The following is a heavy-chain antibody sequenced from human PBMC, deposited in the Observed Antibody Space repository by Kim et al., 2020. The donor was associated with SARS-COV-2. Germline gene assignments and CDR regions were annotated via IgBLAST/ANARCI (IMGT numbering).Heavy chain of an antibody. V-gene: IGHV3-30*07. J-gene: IGHJ4*02. CDR3: ARGGYYYDSSGSEEDY. D-gene: IGHD3-22*01. Sequence: SVKGRFTISRDNSKNTLYLQMNSLRAEDTAVYYCARGGYYYDSSGSEEDYWGQGTLVTVSS.